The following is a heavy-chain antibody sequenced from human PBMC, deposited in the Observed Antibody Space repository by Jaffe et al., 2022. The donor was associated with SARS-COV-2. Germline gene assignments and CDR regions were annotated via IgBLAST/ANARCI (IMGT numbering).Heavy chain of an antibody. D-gene: IGHD5-18*01. CDR1: GGSVSSTGYY. J-gene: IGHJ4*02. CDR3: ATYSHGWNPNSGV. Sequence: QLQLQETGPGLVTPSETLSLTCTVSGGSVSSTGYYWGWIRQPPGKGLEWIVTIYYSGSTYYNPSLKSRVTISVDASKNRFSLTLNSVTAADTAVYYCATYSHGWNPNSGVWGQGTLVTVSS. CDR2: IYYSGST. V-gene: IGHV4-39*01.